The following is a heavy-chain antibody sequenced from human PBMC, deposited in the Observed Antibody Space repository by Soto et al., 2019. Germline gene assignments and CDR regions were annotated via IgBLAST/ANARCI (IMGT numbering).Heavy chain of an antibody. Sequence: GGSLRLSCGATGFTFSTFAMTWVRQAPGKGLEWVSAISPGTGTTYYADSVKGRFTISRDNSKNTLYLQMNTVRAEDTAIYYCEKCFTHCFLHYWGQGTLVTFSS. J-gene: IGHJ4*02. D-gene: IGHD2-21*02. CDR1: GFTFSTFA. CDR3: EKCFTHCFLHY. V-gene: IGHV3-23*01. CDR2: ISPGTGTT.